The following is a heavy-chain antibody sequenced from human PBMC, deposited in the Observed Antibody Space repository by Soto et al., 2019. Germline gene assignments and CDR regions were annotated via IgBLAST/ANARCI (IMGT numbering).Heavy chain of an antibody. CDR1: GYTFTRYY. CDR3: ARGGVFFFAAPTNPFDY. Sequence: ASVKVSCKASGYTFTRYYMHWVRQAPGQGLEWMGIINPSGGSTTYAQKFQGRVTMTRDTSTSTAYMELSSLRSEDTAVYYCARGGVFFFAAPTNPFDYWGQGTLVTVSS. CDR2: INPSGGST. V-gene: IGHV1-46*01. J-gene: IGHJ4*02. D-gene: IGHD3-10*01.